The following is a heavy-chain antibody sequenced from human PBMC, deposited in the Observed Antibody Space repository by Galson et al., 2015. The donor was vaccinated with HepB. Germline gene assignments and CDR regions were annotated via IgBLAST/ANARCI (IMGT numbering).Heavy chain of an antibody. J-gene: IGHJ5*02. Sequence: SVKVSCKAYGHGFTTYGFTWVRQAPGQGLEWMGWISADKGHTDYAQKLQGRVTMTTNTSTTTAYMELRNLRSDDTAVYYCAAVKWNYGVADGTWFDPWGQGTLVTVSS. D-gene: IGHD1-7*01. CDR3: AAVKWNYGVADGTWFDP. CDR2: ISADKGHT. V-gene: IGHV1-18*04. CDR1: GHGFTTYG.